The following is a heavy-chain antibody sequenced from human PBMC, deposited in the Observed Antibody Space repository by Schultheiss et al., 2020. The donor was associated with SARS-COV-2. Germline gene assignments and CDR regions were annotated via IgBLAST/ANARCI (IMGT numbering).Heavy chain of an antibody. V-gene: IGHV3-74*01. J-gene: IGHJ6*03. CDR1: GFTFSSYW. Sequence: GGSLRLSCAASGFTFSSYWMHWVRQAPGKGLVWVSRINSDGSSTSYADSVKGRFTISRENAKNSLYLQMNSLRAEDTAVYYCARGQLEHLGYYYYMDVWGKGTTVTVSS. D-gene: IGHD3-3*02. CDR2: INSDGSST. CDR3: ARGQLEHLGYYYYMDV.